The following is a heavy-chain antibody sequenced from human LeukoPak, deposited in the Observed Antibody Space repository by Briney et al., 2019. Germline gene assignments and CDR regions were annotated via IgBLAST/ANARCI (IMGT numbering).Heavy chain of an antibody. CDR1: GGSISSYY. CDR2: IYYSGST. Sequence: SETLSLTCTVSGGSISSYYWSWIRQPPGEGLEWIGYIYYSGSTNYNPSLKSRVTISVDTSKNQFSLKLSSVTAADTAVYYCARHAHPTLYCSSTSCPHINWFDPWGQGTLVTVSS. V-gene: IGHV4-59*08. D-gene: IGHD2-2*01. CDR3: ARHAHPTLYCSSTSCPHINWFDP. J-gene: IGHJ5*02.